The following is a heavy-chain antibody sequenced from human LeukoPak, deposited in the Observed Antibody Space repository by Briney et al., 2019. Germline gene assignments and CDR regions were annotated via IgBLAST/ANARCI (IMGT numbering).Heavy chain of an antibody. V-gene: IGHV4-34*01. J-gene: IGHJ4*02. Sequence: PSETLSLTCAVYGGSFSGYYWSWIRQPPGKGLEWIGYISHSGSTYYNSSLKSRVTISVDRSKNQFSLKLSSVTAADTAVYYCARGDYGDLFDYWGQGTLVTVSS. CDR3: ARGDYGDLFDY. CDR1: GGSFSGYY. D-gene: IGHD4-17*01. CDR2: ISHSGST.